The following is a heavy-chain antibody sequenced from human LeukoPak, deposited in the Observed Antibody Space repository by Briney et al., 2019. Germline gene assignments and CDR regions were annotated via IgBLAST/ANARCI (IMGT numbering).Heavy chain of an antibody. V-gene: IGHV3-21*01. J-gene: IGHJ3*02. CDR3: ARDPSGSYYPRVSGVLDI. CDR1: GFTFSSYS. D-gene: IGHD1-26*01. CDR2: ISSISSYI. Sequence: PGGSLRLSCAASGFTFSSYSMNWVRQAPGKGLEWVSSISSISSYIYYADSVKGRFTISRDNAKNSLYLQMDSLRAEDTAVYYCARDPSGSYYPRVSGVLDIWGQGTMVTVSS.